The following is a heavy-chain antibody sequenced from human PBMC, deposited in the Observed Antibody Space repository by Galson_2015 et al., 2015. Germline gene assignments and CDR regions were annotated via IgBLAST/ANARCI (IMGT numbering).Heavy chain of an antibody. V-gene: IGHV3-21*01. D-gene: IGHD4-11*01. CDR1: GFTFSSYS. CDR3: ARGLGVPNGDSNYDPFDY. CDR2: ISSSSSYI. J-gene: IGHJ4*02. Sequence: SLRLSCAASGFTFSSYSMNWVRQAPGKGLEWVSSISSSSSYIYYADSVKGRFTISRDNAKNSLYLQMNSLRAEDTAVYYCARGLGVPNGDSNYDPFDYWGQGTLVTVSS.